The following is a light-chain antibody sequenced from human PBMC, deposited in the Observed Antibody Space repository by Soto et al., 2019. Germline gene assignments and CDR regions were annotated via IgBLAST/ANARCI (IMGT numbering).Light chain of an antibody. V-gene: IGLV2-14*01. J-gene: IGLJ1*01. CDR1: IHYDF. CDR3: GSYTSSSNYV. Sequence: QSVLTQPASVSGSPGQSITISCTGYIHYDFVSWYQQHPGTAPKLVIYEVSNRPSGTSDRFSGFKSGHTASLTISGLQTEDEAVYYCGSYTSSSNYVFGTGTKGTVL. CDR2: EVS.